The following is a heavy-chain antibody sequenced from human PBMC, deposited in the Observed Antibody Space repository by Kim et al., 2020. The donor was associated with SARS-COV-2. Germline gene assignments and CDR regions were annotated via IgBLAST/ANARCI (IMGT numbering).Heavy chain of an antibody. Sequence: SETLSLTCTVSGGSISSSSYYWGWIRQPPGKGLEWIGSIYYSGSTYYNPSLKSRVTISVDTSKNQFSLKLSSVTAADTAVYYCARHERTPYDILTGYYPPQGAGAFDIWGQGTMVTVSS. CDR2: IYYSGST. J-gene: IGHJ3*02. CDR3: ARHERTPYDILTGYYPPQGAGAFDI. V-gene: IGHV4-39*01. CDR1: GGSISSSSYY. D-gene: IGHD3-9*01.